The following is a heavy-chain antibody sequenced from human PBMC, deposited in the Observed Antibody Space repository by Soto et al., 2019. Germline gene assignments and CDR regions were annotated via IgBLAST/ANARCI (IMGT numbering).Heavy chain of an antibody. CDR3: AKFGSSGWNDAFDI. CDR2: VSSNGGST. Sequence: PGGSLRLSCSASGFTFSRYPMHWVRQAPGKGLEYVSVVSSNGGSTYYTDSVKGRFTISRDNSKNTLYLQMNSLRAEDTAVYYCAKFGSSGWNDAFDIWGQGTMVTVSS. CDR1: GFTFSRYP. D-gene: IGHD6-19*01. J-gene: IGHJ3*02. V-gene: IGHV3-64*04.